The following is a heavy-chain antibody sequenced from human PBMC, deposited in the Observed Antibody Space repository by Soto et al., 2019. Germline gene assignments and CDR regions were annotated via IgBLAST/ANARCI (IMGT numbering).Heavy chain of an antibody. CDR2: INPSGGST. Sequence: GASVKVSCKASGYTFTSYYMHWVRQAPGQGLEWMGIINPSGGSTSYAQKFQGRVTMTRDTSTSTVYMELSSLRSEDTAVYYCARGLTKYYDILTGYYNAFDIWGQGTMVTVSS. J-gene: IGHJ3*02. V-gene: IGHV1-46*03. CDR1: GYTFTSYY. D-gene: IGHD3-9*01. CDR3: ARGLTKYYDILTGYYNAFDI.